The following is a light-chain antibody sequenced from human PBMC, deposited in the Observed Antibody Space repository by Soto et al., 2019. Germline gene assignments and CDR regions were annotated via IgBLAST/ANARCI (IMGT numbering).Light chain of an antibody. J-gene: IGKJ2*01. CDR3: QQYKNWPYT. V-gene: IGKV3-15*01. CDR1: QSVSSN. CDR2: LAS. Sequence: EIVMTQSPATLSVSPGERATLSCRASQSVSSNLAWYQQKPGQAPRLLIYLASTRATGIPARLSGSGSGTDFTLTISSLQSEDFAVYYCQQYKNWPYTFGQGTKLEIK.